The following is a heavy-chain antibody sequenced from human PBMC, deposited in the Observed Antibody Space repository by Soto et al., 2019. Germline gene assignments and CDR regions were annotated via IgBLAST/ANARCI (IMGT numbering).Heavy chain of an antibody. D-gene: IGHD6-19*01. CDR1: GYTLTSYY. CDR2: INPSGGST. Sequence: ASVKVSCKASGYTLTSYYMHRVRPAPGQGLEWMGIINPSGGSTSYAQKIQGRVTMTRDTSTSTVYMELSSLRSEDKAVYYCARDFTRAYSSGWYYYYYGMDVWGQGTTVTVSS. J-gene: IGHJ6*02. V-gene: IGHV1-46*01. CDR3: ARDFTRAYSSGWYYYYYGMDV.